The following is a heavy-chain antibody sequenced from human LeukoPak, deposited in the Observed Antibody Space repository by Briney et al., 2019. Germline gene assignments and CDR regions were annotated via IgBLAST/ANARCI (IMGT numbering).Heavy chain of an antibody. CDR3: TRPHKVGATSYDY. J-gene: IGHJ4*02. D-gene: IGHD1-26*01. V-gene: IGHV4-39*01. CDR2: IYYSGST. CDR1: GGSISSSSYY. Sequence: SETLSLTCTVSGGSISSSSYYWGWIRQPPGKGLEWIGSIYYSGSTYYNPSLKSRVTISVDTSKNQFSLKLSSVTAADTAVYYCTRPHKVGATSYDYWGQGTLVTVSS.